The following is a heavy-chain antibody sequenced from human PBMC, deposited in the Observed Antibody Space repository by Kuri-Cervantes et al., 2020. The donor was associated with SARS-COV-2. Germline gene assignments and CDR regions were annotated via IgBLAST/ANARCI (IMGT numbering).Heavy chain of an antibody. CDR2: INHSGST. Sequence: SQTLSLTCAVYGVSFSGYYWSWIRQPPGKGLEWIGEINHSGSTNYNPSLKSRVTISVDTSKNQFSLKLSSVTAADTAVYYCARSAVRMVRGVIHYWGQGTLVTVSS. V-gene: IGHV4-34*01. J-gene: IGHJ4*02. CDR3: ARSAVRMVRGVIHY. D-gene: IGHD3-10*01. CDR1: GVSFSGYY.